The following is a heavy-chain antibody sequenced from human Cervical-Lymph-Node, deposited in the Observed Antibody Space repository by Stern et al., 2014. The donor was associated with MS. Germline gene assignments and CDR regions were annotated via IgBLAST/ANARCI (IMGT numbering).Heavy chain of an antibody. J-gene: IGHJ4*02. CDR3: ARVSYDFWSGYYPFDY. Sequence: HVQLQESGPGLVKPSQTLSLTCTVSGGSISSGGYYWSLIRQHPGKGLAWIGYLYYSGSTYYNPSLKSRVTISVDTSKNQFSLKLSSVTAADTAVYYCARVSYDFWSGYYPFDYWGQGTLVTVSS. CDR2: LYYSGST. CDR1: GGSISSGGYY. D-gene: IGHD3-3*01. V-gene: IGHV4-31*03.